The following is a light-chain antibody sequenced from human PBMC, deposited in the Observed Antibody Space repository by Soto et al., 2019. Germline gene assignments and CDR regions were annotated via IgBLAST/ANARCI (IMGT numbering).Light chain of an antibody. CDR3: QQYNNWPPLT. CDR2: GAS. J-gene: IGKJ4*01. V-gene: IGKV3-15*01. Sequence: EIVMTQSPATLSVSPGERATLSCRASQSVGSNLAWYQQKPDQAPRLLMYGASLRATGIPARFSGSGSGTEFTLTISSLQSEDFATYYCQQYNNWPPLTFGGGTKVELK. CDR1: QSVGSN.